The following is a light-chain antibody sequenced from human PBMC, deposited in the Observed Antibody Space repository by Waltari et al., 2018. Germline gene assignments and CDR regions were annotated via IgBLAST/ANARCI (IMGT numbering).Light chain of an antibody. CDR2: EDN. Sequence: NFMLTQHHSVSESPGKTVTISCTRSSGSIASNYVPWYQQRPGSSPTTVIYEDNQRPSGVPDRFSGSIDSSSNSASLTISGLKTEDEADYYCQSYDSSNLWVFGGGTKLTVL. CDR1: SGSIASNY. J-gene: IGLJ3*02. CDR3: QSYDSSNLWV. V-gene: IGLV6-57*01.